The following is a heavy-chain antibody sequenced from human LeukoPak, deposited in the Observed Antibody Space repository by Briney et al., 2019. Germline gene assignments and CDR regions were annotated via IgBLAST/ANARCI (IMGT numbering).Heavy chain of an antibody. J-gene: IGHJ4*02. D-gene: IGHD5-18*01. Sequence: SETLSLTCAVYGGSFSGYYRSWICQPPGKGLEWIGEINHSGSTNYNPSLKSRVTISVDTSKNQFSLRLSSVTAADTAVYYCARANVDTGFDYWGQGTLVTVSS. CDR1: GGSFSGYY. V-gene: IGHV4-34*01. CDR2: INHSGST. CDR3: ARANVDTGFDY.